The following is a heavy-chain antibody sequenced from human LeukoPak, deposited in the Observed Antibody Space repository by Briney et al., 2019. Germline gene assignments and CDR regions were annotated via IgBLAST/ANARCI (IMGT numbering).Heavy chain of an antibody. V-gene: IGHV3-73*01. Sequence: GRSLRLSCAASGFTFSGSAMHWVRQASGKGLEWVGRIRSKANSYATAYAASVKGRFTISRDDSKNTAYLQMNSLKTEDTAVYYCTRPQATYNWFDPWGQGTLVTVSS. CDR3: TRPQATYNWFDP. J-gene: IGHJ5*02. CDR2: IRSKANSYAT. CDR1: GFTFSGSA.